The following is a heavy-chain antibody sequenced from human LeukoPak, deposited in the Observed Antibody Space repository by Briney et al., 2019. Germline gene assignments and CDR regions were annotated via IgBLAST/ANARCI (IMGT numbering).Heavy chain of an antibody. Sequence: GGSLRLSCAASGFTFRRYAMSWVRQAPGKGLEWVGRIKSKTDGGTTDYSAPVKGRCTISRDDSKKTLYLQMNNLKIEDTAVYYCATGGHYFGLWGRGTLVTVSS. CDR2: IKSKTDGGTT. CDR1: GFTFRRYA. CDR3: ATGGHYFGL. J-gene: IGHJ2*01. V-gene: IGHV3-15*01.